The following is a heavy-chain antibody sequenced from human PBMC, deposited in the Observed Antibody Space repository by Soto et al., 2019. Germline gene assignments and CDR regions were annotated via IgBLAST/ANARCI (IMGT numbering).Heavy chain of an antibody. CDR2: ITGNGDTT. V-gene: IGHV3-23*01. J-gene: IGHJ2*01. CDR1: GFTFSSYA. CDR3: ATHYYGDYWYFDL. D-gene: IGHD4-17*01. Sequence: EVQLLESGGGLVQPGGSLRLSCAASGFTFSSYAMSWVRQAPGKGLEWVSAITGNGDTTYYADSVKGRFTISRDNSKNTLYLQMDSLRADDTAVYYCATHYYGDYWYFDLWGRGTLVTVSS.